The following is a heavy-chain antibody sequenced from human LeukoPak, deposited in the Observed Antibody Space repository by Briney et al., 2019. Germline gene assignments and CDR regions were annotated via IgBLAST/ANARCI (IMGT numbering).Heavy chain of an antibody. V-gene: IGHV4-39*01. CDR3: ARWGSSWFDP. CDR2: ISYSGRT. J-gene: IGHJ5*02. Sequence: SETLSLTCTVSGGSISSSSYYWGWLRQPPGKGLEWFGSISYSGRTYYHPSLKTRVTISVDTSKNQFSVKLSCVTAAHTAVYYCARWGSSWFDPWGQGTLVTVSS. CDR1: GGSISSSSYY. D-gene: IGHD6-13*01.